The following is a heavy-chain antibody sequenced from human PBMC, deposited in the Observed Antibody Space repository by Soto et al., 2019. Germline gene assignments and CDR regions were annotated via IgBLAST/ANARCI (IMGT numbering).Heavy chain of an antibody. D-gene: IGHD2-21*02. V-gene: IGHV1-69*13. CDR1: GGTFSSYA. CDR3: ARGVHIVVVTAARDAYYFDY. J-gene: IGHJ4*02. CDR2: IIPIFGTA. Sequence: SVKVSCKASGGTFSSYAISWVRQAPGQGLEWVGGIIPIFGTANYAQKFQGRVTITADESTSTAYMELSSLRSEDTAVYYCARGVHIVVVTAARDAYYFDYWGQGTLVTVSS.